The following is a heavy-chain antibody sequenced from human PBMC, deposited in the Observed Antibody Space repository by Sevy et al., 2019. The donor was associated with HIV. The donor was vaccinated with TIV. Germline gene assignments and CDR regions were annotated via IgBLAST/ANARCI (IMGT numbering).Heavy chain of an antibody. CDR2: MNAGNGNT. J-gene: IGHJ5*02. CDR3: ARGGYCSSTSCDNWFDP. V-gene: IGHV1-3*01. Sequence: ASVKVSCKASGYPFTSYVIHWVRQAPGQRLEWMGWMNAGNGNTKYSQKFRGRVTLTRDTSASTAFMEMSSLRSEDTAVYYCARGGYCSSTSCDNWFDPWGQGTLVTVSS. CDR1: GYPFTSYV. D-gene: IGHD2-2*01.